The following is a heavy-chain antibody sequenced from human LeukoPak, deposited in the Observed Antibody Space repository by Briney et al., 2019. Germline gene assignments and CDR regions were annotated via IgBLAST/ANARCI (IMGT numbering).Heavy chain of an antibody. J-gene: IGHJ3*02. CDR2: VYYSGSS. Sequence: SETLSLTCTVSGGSISSSGYYWGWIRQPPGKGLEWIGSVYYSGSSFYSPSLKSRVTISVDMSKNQFSLKLSSVTAADTAVYYCARDPGRITIFGVVSDAFDIWGQGTMVTVSS. CDR1: GGSISSSGYY. D-gene: IGHD3-3*01. V-gene: IGHV4-39*07. CDR3: ARDPGRITIFGVVSDAFDI.